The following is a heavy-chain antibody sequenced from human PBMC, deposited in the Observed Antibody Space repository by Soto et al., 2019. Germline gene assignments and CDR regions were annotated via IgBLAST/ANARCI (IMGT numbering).Heavy chain of an antibody. Sequence: SETLSLTCTVSGASISSRDYYWGWIRQTPGKGLEWIGNIDYNGVTYYNPSLKSRVTVSKDTSKNQLSLKVASVTAADTAIYYCGRVMIGTSRHTDSDYWGQGTQVTVSS. CDR1: GASISSRDYY. J-gene: IGHJ4*02. CDR3: GRVMIGTSRHTDSDY. CDR2: IDYNGVT. V-gene: IGHV4-39*01. D-gene: IGHD2-2*01.